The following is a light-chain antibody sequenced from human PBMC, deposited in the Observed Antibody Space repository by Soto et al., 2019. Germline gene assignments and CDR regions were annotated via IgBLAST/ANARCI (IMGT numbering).Light chain of an antibody. CDR1: SSDVGGYNY. CDR3: TSYKSGCTDV. CDR2: DVS. J-gene: IGLJ1*01. V-gene: IGLV2-14*03. Sequence: QSVVTQPASVSGSPGQSITISCTGTSSDVGGYNYVSWYQQHPGKVPKLMIYDVSNRPSGVSNRFSGSKSGNTASLNISGLQADYEADYYCTSYKSGCTDVFGTMTVVTDL.